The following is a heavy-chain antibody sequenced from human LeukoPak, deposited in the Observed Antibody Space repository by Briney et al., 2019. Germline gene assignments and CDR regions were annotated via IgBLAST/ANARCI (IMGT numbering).Heavy chain of an antibody. V-gene: IGHV4-30-4*08. Sequence: SETLSLTCTVSGGSISSGDYYWSWIRQPPGKGLEWIGYIYYSGSTYYNPSLKSRVTISLDTSKNQFSLKLSSVTAADTAVYYCASKGPGYRGWFDPWGQGTLVTVSS. CDR1: GGSISSGDYY. CDR2: IYYSGST. CDR3: ASKGPGYRGWFDP. J-gene: IGHJ5*02. D-gene: IGHD3-9*01.